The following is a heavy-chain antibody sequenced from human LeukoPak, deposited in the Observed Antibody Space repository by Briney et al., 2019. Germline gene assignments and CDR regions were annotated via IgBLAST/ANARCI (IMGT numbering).Heavy chain of an antibody. V-gene: IGHV3-23*01. CDR1: GFTFTNYA. J-gene: IGHJ3*02. D-gene: IGHD4-17*01. CDR2: ISGSGGST. Sequence: GGSLRLSCAASGFTFTNYAMIWARQAPGKGLEWVSAISGSGGSTYYADSAKGRFTISRDNSKNTLFLQVNSLRAEDTAVYYCGKDPNGDYVGAFDMWGRGTMVTVSP. CDR3: GKDPNGDYVGAFDM.